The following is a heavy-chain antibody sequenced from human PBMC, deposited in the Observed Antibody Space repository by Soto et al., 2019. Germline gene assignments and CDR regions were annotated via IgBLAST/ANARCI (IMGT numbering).Heavy chain of an antibody. J-gene: IGHJ4*02. Sequence: PSETLSLTCTVTGDSISSRSYYWGWIRQPPGKGLEWIGSIYYSGSTYNNPSLRSRVSMSIDTSKDQFSLKLKSVTSADTALYFCARQGTSVVTQAYFDVLGPGSLVTVSS. CDR2: IYYSGST. CDR1: GDSISSRSYY. CDR3: ARQGTSVVTQAYFDV. V-gene: IGHV4-39*01. D-gene: IGHD2-21*02.